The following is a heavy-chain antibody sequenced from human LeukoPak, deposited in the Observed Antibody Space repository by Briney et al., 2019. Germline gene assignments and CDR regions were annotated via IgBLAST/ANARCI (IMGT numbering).Heavy chain of an antibody. CDR2: INSDGSGT. J-gene: IGHJ4*02. Sequence: GGSLRLSCSTSGFTFSSYWMHWVRQAPGKGLVWVSRINSDGSGTNYADSVKGRFTISRDSSKNTLYLQMNSLRAGDAAVYYCAKAPVTTCSGAYCYPFDYWSQGTLVTVSS. CDR1: GFTFSSYW. D-gene: IGHD2-15*01. CDR3: AKAPVTTCSGAYCYPFDY. V-gene: IGHV3-74*01.